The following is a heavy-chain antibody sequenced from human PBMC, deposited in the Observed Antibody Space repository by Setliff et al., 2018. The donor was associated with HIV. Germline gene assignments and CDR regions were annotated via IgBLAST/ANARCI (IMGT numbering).Heavy chain of an antibody. J-gene: IGHJ6*02. CDR2: IYKIGST. CDR3: ARSGRPIYYYYSMDV. Sequence: GGSLRLSCAASGFSVSTKYMSWVRQAPGKGLEWVSVIYKIGSTFYADSVKGRFTISRDTSKNTLYLQMTSLRAEDTAVYYCARSGRPIYYYYSMDVWGQGTTVTVSS. V-gene: IGHV3-66*01. D-gene: IGHD3-3*01. CDR1: GFSVSTKY.